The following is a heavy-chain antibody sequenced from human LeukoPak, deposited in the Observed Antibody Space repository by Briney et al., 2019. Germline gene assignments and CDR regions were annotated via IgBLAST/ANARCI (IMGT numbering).Heavy chain of an antibody. D-gene: IGHD3-10*01. CDR1: GYTFTGYY. V-gene: IGHV1-2*02. Sequence: ASVKVSCKASGYTFTGYYMHWVRQAPGQGLEWMGWINPNSGGTNYAQKFQGRVTMTRDTSISTAYMELSRLRSDDTAVYYCARVYYGSGSYGSDAFDIWGQGTMVTVSS. CDR2: INPNSGGT. CDR3: ARVYYGSGSYGSDAFDI. J-gene: IGHJ3*02.